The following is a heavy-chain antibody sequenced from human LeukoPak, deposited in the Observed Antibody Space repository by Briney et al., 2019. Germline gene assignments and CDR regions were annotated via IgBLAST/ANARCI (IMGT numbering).Heavy chain of an antibody. J-gene: IGHJ4*02. CDR2: IYYSGST. V-gene: IGHV4-30-4*01. CDR3: ARAASVLTPPDY. CDR1: GGSISSGDYY. Sequence: SETLSLTCTVSGGSISSGDYYWSWIRQPPGKGLEWIGYIYYSGSTYYNPSLKSRVTISVDTSKNQFSLKLSSVTAADTAVYYCARAASVLTPPDYWGQGTLVTVSS. D-gene: IGHD2-8*01.